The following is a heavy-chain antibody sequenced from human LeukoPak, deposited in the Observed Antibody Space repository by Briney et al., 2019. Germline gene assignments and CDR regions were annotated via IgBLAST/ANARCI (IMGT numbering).Heavy chain of an antibody. CDR3: ARRSSSGGYYFDY. J-gene: IGHJ4*02. V-gene: IGHV5-51*01. CDR2: IYPLDSDI. D-gene: IGHD3-16*01. Sequence: GASLKTSCEGSGYSCSSYWIGLVRQMPGKGLGWMVVIYPLDSDIKYSPSFEGQVTISADTSNSTAYLQWSSLKASDTAMYYCARRSSSGGYYFDYWGQGTLVTVSS. CDR1: GYSCSSYW.